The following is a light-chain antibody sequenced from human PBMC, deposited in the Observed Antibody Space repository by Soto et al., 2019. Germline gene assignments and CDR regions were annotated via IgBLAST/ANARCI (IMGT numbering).Light chain of an antibody. V-gene: IGKV3-20*01. CDR3: QQYGSSPPEYT. J-gene: IGKJ2*01. Sequence: EIVLTQSPGTLSLSPGERATLSCRASQSVSSSYLAWYQQKPGQAPRLLIYGASRRATGIPDRLSGSGSGTDFTLTISRLEPEDFAVYYCQQYGSSPPEYTFGQGTKLEIK. CDR1: QSVSSSY. CDR2: GAS.